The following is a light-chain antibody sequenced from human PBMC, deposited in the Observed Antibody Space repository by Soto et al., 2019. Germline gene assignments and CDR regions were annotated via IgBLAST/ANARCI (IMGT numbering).Light chain of an antibody. Sequence: EIVLTQSPATLSLSPGERATLSCRASQSVSSYLAWYQQKPGQAPRLLIYDASNRATGIPARFSGSGSGTELSLTISSLEPEDFAVDYCQQRSNWPPYTFGQGTKLEIK. CDR1: QSVSSY. V-gene: IGKV3-11*01. CDR2: DAS. CDR3: QQRSNWPPYT. J-gene: IGKJ2*01.